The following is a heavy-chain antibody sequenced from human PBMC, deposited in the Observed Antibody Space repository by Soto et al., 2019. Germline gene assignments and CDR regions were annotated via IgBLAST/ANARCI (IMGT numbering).Heavy chain of an antibody. V-gene: IGHV3-21*01. D-gene: IGHD6-13*01. J-gene: IGHJ5*02. CDR2: ISSSSYI. Sequence: GGSLRLSCAASGFTFSSYSMNWVRQAPGKGLEWVSSISSSSYIYYADSVKGRFTISRDNAKNSLYLQMNSLRAEDTAVYYCARDPQYSSSWPNWFDPWGQGTLVTVSS. CDR1: GFTFSSYS. CDR3: ARDPQYSSSWPNWFDP.